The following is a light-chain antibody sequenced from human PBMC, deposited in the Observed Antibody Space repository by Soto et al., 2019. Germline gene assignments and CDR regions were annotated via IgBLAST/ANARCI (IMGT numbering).Light chain of an antibody. CDR3: SSSTRSSTRV. Sequence: QSALTQPASVSGSPGQSITISCTGTSSDVGGYNYVSWYQQHPGKAPKVMIYEVSNRPSGVSNRFSGSKSGNTASLTISGLQAEDEADYYCSSSTRSSTRVFGGGTKLTVL. CDR2: EVS. CDR1: SSDVGGYNY. J-gene: IGLJ3*02. V-gene: IGLV2-14*01.